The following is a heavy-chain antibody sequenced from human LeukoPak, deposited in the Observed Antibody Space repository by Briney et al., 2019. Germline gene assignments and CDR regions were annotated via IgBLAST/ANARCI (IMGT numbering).Heavy chain of an antibody. J-gene: IGHJ5*02. V-gene: IGHV3-53*01. CDR2: MYSGGDT. Sequence: GGSLRLSCAASGFTVSDNYMSWVRQAPGKGLEWVSVMYSGGDTYYANSVKGRCTFSRDISKNTLYLQMNGLRPEDTAMYYCARDAPQVPAAGVLASWGQGTLVTVSS. CDR1: GFTVSDNY. D-gene: IGHD6-13*01. CDR3: ARDAPQVPAAGVLAS.